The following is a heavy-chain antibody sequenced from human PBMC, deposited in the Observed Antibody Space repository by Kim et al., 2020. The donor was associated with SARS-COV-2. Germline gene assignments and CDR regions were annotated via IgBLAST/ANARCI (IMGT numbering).Heavy chain of an antibody. Sequence: GGSLRLSCAASGFTFSSYSMNWVRQAPGKGLEWVSSISSSSSNIYYADSVKGRFTISRDNAKNSLYLQMNSLRAEDTAVYYCARDMSEVAYELCYFDLWGRGALVTVSS. CDR2: ISSSSSNI. D-gene: IGHD5-12*01. CDR1: GFTFSSYS. CDR3: ARDMSEVAYELCYFDL. V-gene: IGHV3-21*01. J-gene: IGHJ2*01.